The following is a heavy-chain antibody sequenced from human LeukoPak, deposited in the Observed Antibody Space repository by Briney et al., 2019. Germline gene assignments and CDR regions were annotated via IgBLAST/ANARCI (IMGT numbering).Heavy chain of an antibody. CDR3: ATGVLRFLEWLLDY. Sequence: PGGSLRLSCAASGFTFSSYAMSWVRQASGKGLEWVSAISGSGGSTYYADSVKGRFTISRDNSKNTLYLQMNSLRAEDTAVYYCATGVLRFLEWLLDYWGQGTLVTVSS. CDR1: GFTFSSYA. V-gene: IGHV3-23*01. J-gene: IGHJ4*02. D-gene: IGHD3-3*01. CDR2: ISGSGGST.